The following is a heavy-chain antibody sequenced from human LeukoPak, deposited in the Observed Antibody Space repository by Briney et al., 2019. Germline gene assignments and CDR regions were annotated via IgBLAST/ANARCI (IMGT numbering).Heavy chain of an antibody. CDR1: GGSFSGYY. CDR2: INHSGST. J-gene: IGHJ4*02. CDR3: ATGGRSWYNY. Sequence: SETLSLTCAVYGGSFSGYYWSWIRQPPGKGLEWIGEINHSGSTNYNPSLKSRVTISVDTSKNQFSLKLSSVTAADTAVYYCATGGRSWYNYWGQGALVTVSS. V-gene: IGHV4-34*01. D-gene: IGHD6-13*01.